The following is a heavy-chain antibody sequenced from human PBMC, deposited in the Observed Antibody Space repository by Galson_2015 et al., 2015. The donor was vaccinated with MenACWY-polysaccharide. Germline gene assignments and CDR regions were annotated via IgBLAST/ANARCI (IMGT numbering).Heavy chain of an antibody. D-gene: IGHD3-3*01. CDR1: GFTFSNHG. CDR3: AKARPAFGVGYYFEH. J-gene: IGHJ4*02. V-gene: IGHV3-30*18. CDR2: ISYDGTNK. Sequence: SLRLSCAASGFTFSNHGMHWVRQAPGKGLEWVAVISYDGTNKYYADTVKGRFTISRDNSKNTLYVQMNSLRAEDTAVYHCAKARPAFGVGYYFEHWGPGALVTVSS.